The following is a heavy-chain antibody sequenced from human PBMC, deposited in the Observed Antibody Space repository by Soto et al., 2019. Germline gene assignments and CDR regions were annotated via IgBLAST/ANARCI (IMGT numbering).Heavy chain of an antibody. D-gene: IGHD2-8*01. CDR1: GFTFSSYW. Sequence: VGSLRLSCAASGFTFSSYWMTWVRQAPGKGLEWVANIKGDGSEKNYVDSVKGRFTISRDNAKNSLYLHMNSLRAEDTAVYFCARDHGDCPNGICYDAFDIWGQGTMVTVSS. CDR2: IKGDGSEK. V-gene: IGHV3-7*01. CDR3: ARDHGDCPNGICYDAFDI. J-gene: IGHJ3*02.